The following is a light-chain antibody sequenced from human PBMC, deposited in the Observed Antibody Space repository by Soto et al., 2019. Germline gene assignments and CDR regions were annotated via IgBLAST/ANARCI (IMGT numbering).Light chain of an antibody. Sequence: DIQMTQSPSSLSASVGDSVTIXXRASQSISSYLNWYQQKPGKAPKLLIYAASSLQSGVPSRFSGSGSGTDFTLTISSLQPEDFATYYCQQSYSTLTFGGGTKVDIK. J-gene: IGKJ4*01. CDR2: AAS. V-gene: IGKV1-39*01. CDR1: QSISSY. CDR3: QQSYSTLT.